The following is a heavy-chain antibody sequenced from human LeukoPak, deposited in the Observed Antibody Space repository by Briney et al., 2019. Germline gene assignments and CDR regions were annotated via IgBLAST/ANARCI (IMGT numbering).Heavy chain of an antibody. J-gene: IGHJ4*02. D-gene: IGHD4-17*01. CDR3: AKGDADYGDHFLGY. Sequence: PGGSLRLSCAASGFTFSTYAMNWVRQAPGKGLEWVSVIIGNGGGIHYADSVKGRFTISRDNSKNTLYLQMNSLRAEDTAVYYCAKGDADYGDHFLGYWGQGALVTVSS. CDR1: GFTFSTYA. V-gene: IGHV3-23*01. CDR2: IIGNGGGI.